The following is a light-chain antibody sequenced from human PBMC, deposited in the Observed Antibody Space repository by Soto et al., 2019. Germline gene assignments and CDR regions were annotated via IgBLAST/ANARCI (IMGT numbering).Light chain of an antibody. CDR3: CSNTTRSTLV. CDR2: EVS. Sequence: QSVLTQPASVSGSPGQSITISCTGTSSDIGTFDHVSWYQQHPGRAPQLLIFEVSNRASGLSNRFSGSKSGNTASLTISGLQAEDELDYYCCSNTTRSTLVFGSGTKLTVL. J-gene: IGLJ2*01. V-gene: IGLV2-14*01. CDR1: SSDIGTFDH.